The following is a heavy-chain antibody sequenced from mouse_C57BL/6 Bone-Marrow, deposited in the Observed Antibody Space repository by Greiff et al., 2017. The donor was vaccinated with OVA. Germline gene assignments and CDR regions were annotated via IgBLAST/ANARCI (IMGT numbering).Heavy chain of an antibody. CDR1: GFSLTSYG. D-gene: IGHD1-1*01. CDR2: IWSGGST. Sequence: QVHVKQSGPGLVQPSQSLSITCTVSGFSLTSYGVHWVRQSPGKGLEWLGVIWSGGSTDYNAAFISRLSISKDNSKSQVFFKMNSLQADDTAIYYCARNFFYYYGSSYFDYWGQGTTLTVSS. V-gene: IGHV2-2*01. J-gene: IGHJ2*01. CDR3: ARNFFYYYGSSYFDY.